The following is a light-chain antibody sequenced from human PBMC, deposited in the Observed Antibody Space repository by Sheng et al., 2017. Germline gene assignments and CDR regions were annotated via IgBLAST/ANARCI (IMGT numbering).Light chain of an antibody. CDR1: QDISNY. CDR2: AAS. V-gene: IGKV1-12*01. Sequence: DIQMTQSPSSLSASVGDRVSITCQASQDISNYLNWYQQRPGTAPKLLIYAASSLQSGVPSRFSGIGSGTDFNITISSLQPEDFATYFCQQAKRFPLSFGGGTKVEV. J-gene: IGKJ4*01. CDR3: QQAKRFPLS.